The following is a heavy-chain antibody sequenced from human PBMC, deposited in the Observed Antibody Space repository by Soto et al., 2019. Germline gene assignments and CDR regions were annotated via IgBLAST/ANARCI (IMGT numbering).Heavy chain of an antibody. Sequence: EVQLLESGGGLVQPGGSLRLSCVASGFSFSSYAMNWVRQAPGKGLEWVSTISGSFGSTYYADSVLGRFTVSRDNSKNTLYLQMNSLRAEDTAVYYCASRSATVLSLTYWGPGTQVTVSS. J-gene: IGHJ4*02. CDR1: GFSFSSYA. D-gene: IGHD2-8*01. V-gene: IGHV3-23*01. CDR3: ASRSATVLSLTY. CDR2: ISGSFGST.